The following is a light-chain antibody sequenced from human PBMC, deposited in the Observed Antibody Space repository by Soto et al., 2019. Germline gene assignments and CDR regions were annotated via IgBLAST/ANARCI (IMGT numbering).Light chain of an antibody. V-gene: IGKV1-5*01. CDR2: DAS. CDR3: RQNKSYYP. J-gene: IGKJ2*01. CDR1: QSISSW. Sequence: DIQMTQSPSTLSASVGDRVTITCRASQSISSWLAWYQQKPGKAPKRLLYDASSLESGVPSRFSGSGSGTELALTVMSKLPDDVATYYCRQNKSYYPVGHGNKVEIK.